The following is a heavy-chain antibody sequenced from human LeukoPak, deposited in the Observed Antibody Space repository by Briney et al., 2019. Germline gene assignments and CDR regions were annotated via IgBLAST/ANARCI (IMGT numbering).Heavy chain of an antibody. V-gene: IGHV3-30*02. CDR3: GKDRSASSWPLMDV. Sequence: GGSLRLSCAASGFTFSTYGMHWVRQAPGKGLEWVAFIRSDGSNKYHADSVKGRFTISRDNSENTLYLQMNSLRAEDTAVYYCGKDRSASSWPLMDVWGKGTTVPVSS. CDR2: IRSDGSNK. CDR1: GFTFSTYG. J-gene: IGHJ6*04. D-gene: IGHD6-13*01.